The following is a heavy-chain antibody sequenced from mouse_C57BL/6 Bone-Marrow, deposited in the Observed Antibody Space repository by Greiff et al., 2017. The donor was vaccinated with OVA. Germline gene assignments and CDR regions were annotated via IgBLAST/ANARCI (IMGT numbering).Heavy chain of an antibody. Sequence: EVQLQESGGGLVQPGGSLKLSCAASGFTFSDYGMAWVRQAPRKGPEWVAFISNLAYSIYYADTVTGRFTISRENAKNTLYLEMSSLRSEDTAMYYCARTAQVTDAMDYWGQGTSVTVSS. CDR1: GFTFSDYG. J-gene: IGHJ4*01. D-gene: IGHD3-2*02. CDR2: ISNLAYSI. CDR3: ARTAQVTDAMDY. V-gene: IGHV5-15*01.